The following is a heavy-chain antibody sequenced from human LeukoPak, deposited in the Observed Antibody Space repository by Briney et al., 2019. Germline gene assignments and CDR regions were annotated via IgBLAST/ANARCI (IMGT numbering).Heavy chain of an antibody. J-gene: IGHJ4*02. V-gene: IGHV3-23*01. CDR3: VSFYETY. CDR1: GFSFPSYA. CDR2: ISGSGTSM. Sequence: GGSLRLSCAASGFSFPSYAMTWVRQAPGKGLEWVSGISGSGTSMYYADSVKGRFTISRDNFKNTVYLRMNSLRAEDTAVYYCVSFYETYWGRGTLVTVSS. D-gene: IGHD2/OR15-2a*01.